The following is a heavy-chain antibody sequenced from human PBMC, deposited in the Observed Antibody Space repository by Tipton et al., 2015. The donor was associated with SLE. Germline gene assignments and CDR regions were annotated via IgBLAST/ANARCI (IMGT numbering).Heavy chain of an antibody. Sequence: GLVKPSETLSLTCAVYGGSFSGYYWNWIRQPPGKGLEWIGEINHSGSTNYNPSLKSRVTISVDTSKNQFSLKLSSVTAADTAVYYCARAQEDSSGYYYGFDYWGQGTLVTVSP. CDR3: ARAQEDSSGYYYGFDY. D-gene: IGHD3-22*01. CDR1: GGSFSGYY. CDR2: INHSGST. V-gene: IGHV4-34*01. J-gene: IGHJ4*02.